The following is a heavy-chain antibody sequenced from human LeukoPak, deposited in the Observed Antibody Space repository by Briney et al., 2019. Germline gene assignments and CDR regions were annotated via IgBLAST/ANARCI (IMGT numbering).Heavy chain of an antibody. CDR1: GFTFSSYS. CDR3: ARDRGNYDFWSGFAHLHAFDY. J-gene: IGHJ4*02. V-gene: IGHV3-21*01. D-gene: IGHD3-3*01. Sequence: GGSLRLSCAASGFTFSSYSLNWVRQAPGKGLEWVSSISSSSSYIYYADSVKGRFTISRDNAKNSLYLQMNSLRAEDTAVYYCARDRGNYDFWSGFAHLHAFDYWGQGTLVTVSS. CDR2: ISSSSSYI.